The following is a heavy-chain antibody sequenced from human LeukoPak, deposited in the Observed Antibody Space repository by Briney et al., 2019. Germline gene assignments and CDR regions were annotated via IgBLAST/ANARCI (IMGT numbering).Heavy chain of an antibody. V-gene: IGHV4-59*01. CDR3: ARVYPATNTALDY. Sequence: SETLSLTCTVSGGSISGYYWSWIRQPPGKGLEWIGYIYYSGSTNYNPSLKSRVTISVDTSKNQFSLKLNSVTAADTAVYYCARVYPATNTALDYWGQGTLVTVSS. D-gene: IGHD3-16*02. CDR2: IYYSGST. J-gene: IGHJ4*02. CDR1: GGSISGYY.